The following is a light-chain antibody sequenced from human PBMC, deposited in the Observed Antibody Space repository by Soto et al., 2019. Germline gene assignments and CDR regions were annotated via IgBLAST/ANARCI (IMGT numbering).Light chain of an antibody. V-gene: IGLV1-44*01. CDR3: AAWDDSLNGVV. J-gene: IGLJ2*01. CDR1: SSNIGSNT. CDR2: SNN. Sequence: QSVLTQPPSASGTPGQRVTISCSGSSSNIGSNTVNWYQQLPGTAPKLLIYSNNQRPSGVPDRFSGSKSGTSASLAISGLQAGHEADYFCAAWDDSLNGVVFGGGTKVTVL.